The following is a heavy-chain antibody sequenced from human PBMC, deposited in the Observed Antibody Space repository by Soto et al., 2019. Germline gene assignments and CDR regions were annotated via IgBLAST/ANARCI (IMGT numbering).Heavy chain of an antibody. CDR2: IKPDNGNT. CDR1: GYPFSKYG. CDR3: ATSYDSGFDP. V-gene: IGHV1-18*04. J-gene: IGHJ5*02. D-gene: IGHD5-12*01. Sequence: QLQLVQSGGEVKKPGASVRVSCEAYGYPFSKYGISWIRQAPGQGLEWMGWIKPDNGNTDYAQKFQGRVTMTTDTSSNTAYMELRSLRSDDTAVYYSATSYDSGFDPWGQGTLVSVSS.